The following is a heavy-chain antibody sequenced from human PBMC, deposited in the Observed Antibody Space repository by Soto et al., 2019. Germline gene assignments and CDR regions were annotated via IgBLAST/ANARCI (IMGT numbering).Heavy chain of an antibody. CDR2: ISGGGGST. V-gene: IGHV3-23*01. J-gene: IGHJ4*02. D-gene: IGHD1-1*01. CDR3: AKDRSNWLGPGFDY. CDR1: GFTFSSYA. Sequence: GGSLRLSCAASGFTFSSYAMSWVRQAPGKGLEWVSAISGGGGSTYYADSVKGRFTISRDNSKTTLYLQMNSLRAEDTAVYYCAKDRSNWLGPGFDYWGQGTLVTVSS.